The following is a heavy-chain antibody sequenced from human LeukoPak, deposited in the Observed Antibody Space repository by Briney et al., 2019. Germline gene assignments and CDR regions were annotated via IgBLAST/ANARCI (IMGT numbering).Heavy chain of an antibody. V-gene: IGHV4-39*01. CDR1: GGSISSSSYY. J-gene: IGHJ4*02. Sequence: PSETLSLTCTVSGGSISSSSYYWGWIRQPPGKGLEWIGSIYYSGSTYYNPSLKSRVTISVDTSKNQFSLKLSSVTAADTAVYYCARFYGSGSSFDYWGQGTLVTVSS. CDR2: IYYSGST. D-gene: IGHD3-10*01. CDR3: ARFYGSGSSFDY.